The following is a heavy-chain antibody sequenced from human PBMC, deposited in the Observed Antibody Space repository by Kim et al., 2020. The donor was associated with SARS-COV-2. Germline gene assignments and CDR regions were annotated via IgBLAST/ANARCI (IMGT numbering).Heavy chain of an antibody. V-gene: IGHV3-33*01. CDR3: ARAGYCSSTSCYMWDY. CDR1: GFTFSSYG. D-gene: IGHD2-2*02. Sequence: GGSLRLSCAASGFTFSSYGMHWVRQAPGKGLEWVAVIWYDGSNKYYADSVKGRFTISRDNSKNTLYLQMNSLRAEDTAVYYCARAGYCSSTSCYMWDYWGQGTLVTVSS. J-gene: IGHJ4*02. CDR2: IWYDGSNK.